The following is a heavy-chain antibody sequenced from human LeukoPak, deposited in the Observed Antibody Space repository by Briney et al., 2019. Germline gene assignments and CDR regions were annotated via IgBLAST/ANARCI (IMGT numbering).Heavy chain of an antibody. CDR1: GYSVSSYW. D-gene: IGHD5-12*01. Sequence: GEDLKIFCRACGYSVSSYWIGWVRQMPGKGLEWMGVIFPADSDTRYSPSFQGPVTISADKSISTAYLQWSSLKASDTAMYYCARQVGYSGYDALDAFDIWGQGTMVTVSS. V-gene: IGHV5-51*01. CDR3: ARQVGYSGYDALDAFDI. J-gene: IGHJ3*02. CDR2: IFPADSDT.